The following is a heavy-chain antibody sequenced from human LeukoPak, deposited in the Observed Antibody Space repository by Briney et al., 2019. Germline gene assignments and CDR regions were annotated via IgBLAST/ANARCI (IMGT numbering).Heavy chain of an antibody. CDR3: ARLRWELYYFDY. J-gene: IGHJ4*02. V-gene: IGHV4-59*11. Sequence: SETLSLTCTVSGGSLSSHYWSWIRQPPGKGLEWIGYIYYSGTTNYNPSLKSRVTISMDTSKDQFSLKLNSVTAADTAVYYCARLRWELYYFDYWGQGTLVTVSS. CDR1: GGSLSSHY. D-gene: IGHD1-26*01. CDR2: IYYSGTT.